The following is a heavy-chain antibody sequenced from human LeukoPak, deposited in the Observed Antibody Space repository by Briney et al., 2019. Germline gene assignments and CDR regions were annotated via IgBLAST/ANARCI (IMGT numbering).Heavy chain of an antibody. CDR3: ARTMGVPAAIFLGYSNWFDP. J-gene: IGHJ5*02. V-gene: IGHV1-24*01. Sequence: GASVKVSCKVSGYTLTELSMHWVRQAPGKGLEWMGGFDPEDGETIYAQKFQGRVTMTEDTSTDTAYMELSSLRSEDTAVYYCARTMGVPAAIFLGYSNWFDPWGQGTLVTVSS. D-gene: IGHD2-2*01. CDR2: FDPEDGET. CDR1: GYTLTELS.